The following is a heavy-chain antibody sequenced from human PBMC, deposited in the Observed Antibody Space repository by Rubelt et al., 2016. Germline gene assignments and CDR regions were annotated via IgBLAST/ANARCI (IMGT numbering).Heavy chain of an antibody. V-gene: IGHV4-59*01. J-gene: IGHJ4*02. CDR3: ARAGLYRDPAFYDY. CDR1: GAFINNYY. CDR2: ISYSGST. D-gene: IGHD5-12*01. Sequence: QVQLQESGPGLVKPSETLSLTCTVSGAFINNYYWSWIRQPPGKGLEWIGYISYSGSTNYNPSLKSRVTIFVDTSKNQFSLILSSVTAADTASYYCARAGLYRDPAFYDYWGQGTLVTVSS.